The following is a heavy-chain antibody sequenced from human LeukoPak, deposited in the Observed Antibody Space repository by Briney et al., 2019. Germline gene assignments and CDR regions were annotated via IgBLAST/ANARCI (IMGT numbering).Heavy chain of an antibody. D-gene: IGHD6-13*01. CDR1: GFTFSSYW. V-gene: IGHV3-74*01. CDR3: AKAPTDSYSSSLVDY. Sequence: GRSLRLSCAASGFTFSSYWMHWVRQAPGKGLVWVSRINSDGSSTSYADSVKGRFTISRDNAKNTLYLQMNSLRAEDTAVYYCAKAPTDSYSSSLVDYWGQGTLVTVSS. CDR2: INSDGSST. J-gene: IGHJ4*02.